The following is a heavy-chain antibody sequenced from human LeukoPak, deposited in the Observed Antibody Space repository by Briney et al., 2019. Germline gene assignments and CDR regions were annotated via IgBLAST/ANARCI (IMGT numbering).Heavy chain of an antibody. CDR1: GFTFSSYG. CDR2: ISYDGSNK. J-gene: IGHJ6*02. Sequence: GRSLRLSCAASGFTFSSYGMHWVRQAPGKGLEWVAVISYDGSNKYYADSVKGRFTISRDNSKNTLYLQMNSLRAEDTAVYYCAKGRGVRGVITSDSGLGMDVWGQGTTVTVSS. D-gene: IGHD3-10*01. CDR3: AKGRGVRGVITSDSGLGMDV. V-gene: IGHV3-30*18.